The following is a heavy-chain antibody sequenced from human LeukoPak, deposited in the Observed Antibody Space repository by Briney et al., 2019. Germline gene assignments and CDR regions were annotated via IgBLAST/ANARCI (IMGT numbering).Heavy chain of an antibody. CDR1: GGSISSSSYY. D-gene: IGHD6-6*01. V-gene: IGHV4-39*07. CDR3: ARCRSSSSSDYYYYYMDA. Sequence: MASETLSLTCTVSGGSISSSSYYWGWIRQPPGKGLVWIGSIYYSGSTNYNPSLKSRVTISVDTSKNQFSLKLSSVTAADTAVYYCARCRSSSSSDYYYYYMDAWGKGTTVTVSS. J-gene: IGHJ6*03. CDR2: IYYSGST.